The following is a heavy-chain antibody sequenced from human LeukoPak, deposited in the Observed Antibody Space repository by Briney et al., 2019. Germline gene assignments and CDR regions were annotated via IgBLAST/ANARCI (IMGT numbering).Heavy chain of an antibody. J-gene: IGHJ4*02. Sequence: GGSLTLSCAASGFTFSSYEMNWVRQAPGRGRDWVSFISSSGSTIYYADSVKGRFTISRDNAKNTLYLKMNSLRAEDTAVYYCARERIPSSSWSSPGYFDYWGRGTLVIVSS. CDR2: ISSSGSTI. CDR3: ARERIPSSSWSSPGYFDY. V-gene: IGHV3-48*03. D-gene: IGHD6-13*01. CDR1: GFTFSSYE.